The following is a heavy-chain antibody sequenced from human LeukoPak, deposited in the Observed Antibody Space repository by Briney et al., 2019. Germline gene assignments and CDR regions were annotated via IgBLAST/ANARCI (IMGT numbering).Heavy chain of an antibody. CDR3: ARGPPTVTRKKQPRTFFDYFQH. D-gene: IGHD4-17*01. V-gene: IGHV4-34*01. CDR1: GGSFSGYY. Sequence: PSETLSLTCAVYGGSFSGYYWSWIRQPPGKGLEWIGEINHSGSTNYNPSLKSRVTISVDTSKNQFSLRLNSVTAADTAVYYCARGPPTVTRKKQPRTFFDYFQHWGQGTLVTVSS. CDR2: INHSGST. J-gene: IGHJ1*01.